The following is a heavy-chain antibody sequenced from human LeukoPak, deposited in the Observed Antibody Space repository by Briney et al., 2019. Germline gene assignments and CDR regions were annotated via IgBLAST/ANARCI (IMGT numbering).Heavy chain of an antibody. J-gene: IGHJ4*02. CDR2: IIPIFGTA. D-gene: IGHD4-23*01. CDR1: GGTFSSYA. Sequence: GASVKVSCKASGGTFSSYAISWVRQAPGQGLEWMGGIIPIFGTANYAQKFQGRVTITADESTSTAYMGLSSLRSEDTAVYYCAIPRNSNREDYWGQGTLVTVSS. V-gene: IGHV1-69*13. CDR3: AIPRNSNREDY.